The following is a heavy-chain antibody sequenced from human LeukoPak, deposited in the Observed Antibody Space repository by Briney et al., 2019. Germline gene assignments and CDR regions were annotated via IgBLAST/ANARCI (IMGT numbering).Heavy chain of an antibody. CDR1: GFTFSNYA. D-gene: IGHD2-2*01. V-gene: IGHV3-23*01. J-gene: IGHJ5*02. CDR3: GKETFCSSATCPRA. Sequence: GGSLRLSCAASGFTFSNYAMNWVRQAPGKGLEWGSAISAGGDSAYYADSVKGRFTISRDNSENSLYLQINSLRAEDTAMYYCGKETFCSSATCPRAWGQGTLVTVSS. CDR2: ISAGGDSA.